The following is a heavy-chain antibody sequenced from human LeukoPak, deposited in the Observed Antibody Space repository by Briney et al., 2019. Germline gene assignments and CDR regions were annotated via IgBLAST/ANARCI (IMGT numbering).Heavy chain of an antibody. D-gene: IGHD4-11*01. J-gene: IGHJ5*02. CDR1: GGSISSSNW. Sequence: SETLSLTCSVSGGSISSSNWWSWVRQPPGKGLEWIGETYHSGSTNYNPSLKSRVTISVDTSKNQFSLKLSSVTAADTAVYYCAITKTTSRFDPWGQGTLVTVSS. CDR2: TYHSGST. CDR3: AITKTTSRFDP. V-gene: IGHV4-4*02.